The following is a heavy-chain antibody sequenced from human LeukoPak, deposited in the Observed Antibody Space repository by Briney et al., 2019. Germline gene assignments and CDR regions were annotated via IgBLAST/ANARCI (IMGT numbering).Heavy chain of an antibody. Sequence: SETLSLTCAVYGGSFSGYYWSWIRQPPGKGLEWIGEINHSGSTNYNPSLKSQVTISVDTSKNQFSLKLSSVTAADTAVYYCARVGGAAAYYYYYYYMDVWGKGTTVTISS. CDR3: ARVGGAAAYYYYYYYMDV. CDR1: GGSFSGYY. CDR2: INHSGST. J-gene: IGHJ6*03. V-gene: IGHV4-34*01. D-gene: IGHD6-13*01.